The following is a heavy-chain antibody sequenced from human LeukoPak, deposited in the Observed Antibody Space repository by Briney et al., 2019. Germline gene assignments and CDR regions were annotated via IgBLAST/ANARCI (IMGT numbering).Heavy chain of an antibody. CDR2: VSGTGGRT. CDR1: GFTFSTYA. CDR3: VKASSSSPQYNWFDA. D-gene: IGHD6-6*01. V-gene: IGHV3-23*01. Sequence: PGEFLRLSCAASGFTFSTYAMSWVRQAPGKGLEWVSVVSGTGGRTYYADSVKGRFTISRDNSKNTLYLQMNSLRAEDTALYYCVKASSSSPQYNWFDAWGQGTLVTVSS. J-gene: IGHJ5*02.